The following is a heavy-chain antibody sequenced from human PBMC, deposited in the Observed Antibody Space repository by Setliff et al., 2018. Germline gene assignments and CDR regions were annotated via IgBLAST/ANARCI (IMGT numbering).Heavy chain of an antibody. CDR1: GFTFRDYS. CDR3: ARAHRYYSDTSGYFYDQGRSAFDV. D-gene: IGHD3-22*01. CDR2: IDQISRG. V-gene: IGHV3-23*01. Sequence: SGGSLRLSCATSGFTFRDYSLTWVRQAPGKGLEWVSGIDQISRGYYPDSMKGRFTISRDNSRNSLFLQMNGLGAEDTALYFCARAHRYYSDTSGYFYDQGRSAFDVWGQGTMVTVSS. J-gene: IGHJ3*01.